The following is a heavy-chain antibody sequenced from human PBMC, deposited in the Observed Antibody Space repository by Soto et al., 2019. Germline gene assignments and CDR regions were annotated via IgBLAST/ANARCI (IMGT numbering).Heavy chain of an antibody. CDR3: ASGAIAAAGHIDWFDP. J-gene: IGHJ5*02. V-gene: IGHV4-30-2*01. Sequence: SETLSLTCAVSGGSISSGGYSWSWIRQPPGKGLEWIGYIYHSGSTYYNPSLKSRVTISVDRSKNQFALKLSSVTAEDTAVYYCASGAIAAAGHIDWFDPWGQGTRVTVSS. D-gene: IGHD6-13*01. CDR1: GGSISSGGYS. CDR2: IYHSGST.